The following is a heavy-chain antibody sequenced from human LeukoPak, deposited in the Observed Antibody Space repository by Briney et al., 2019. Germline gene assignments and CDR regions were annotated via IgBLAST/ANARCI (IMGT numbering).Heavy chain of an antibody. CDR2: XWYDGSNK. D-gene: IGHD2-15*01. CDR1: GFTFSSYG. Sequence: GGSLRLSCVASGFTFSSYGMYWVRQAPGKGLXXXXXXWYDGSNKYYADSVKGRFTISRDNSKNTLYLQMNSLRAEDTAVYYCARVLCSGGTCLDAFDIWGQGTMVTVSS. V-gene: IGHV3-33*01. CDR3: ARVLCSGGTCLDAFDI. J-gene: IGHJ3*02.